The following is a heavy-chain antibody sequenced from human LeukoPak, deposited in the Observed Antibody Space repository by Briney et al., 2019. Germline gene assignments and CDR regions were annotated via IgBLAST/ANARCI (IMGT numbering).Heavy chain of an antibody. CDR1: GGSISSSPYY. Sequence: PSETLSLTCTVSGGSISSSPYYWGWIRQPPGKGLEWIGYIYYSGDTNYNPSLQSRVTVSVDTSKNQFSLRLTSVSAADTAVYYCVRGPYGSGISNWFDPWGQGTQVIVSS. CDR2: IYYSGDT. D-gene: IGHD3-10*01. V-gene: IGHV4-61*05. J-gene: IGHJ5*02. CDR3: VRGPYGSGISNWFDP.